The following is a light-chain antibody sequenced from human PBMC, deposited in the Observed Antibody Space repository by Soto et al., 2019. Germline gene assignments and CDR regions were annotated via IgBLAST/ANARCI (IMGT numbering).Light chain of an antibody. J-gene: IGKJ5*01. V-gene: IGKV3-20*01. CDR2: GAS. CDR3: QQYGSSPVT. CDR1: QSVSSSY. Sequence: EIVLTQSPGTLSLSPGERATLSCRASQSVSSSYLAWYQQKPSQAPRLLIYGASSRATGIPDRFSGSGSGTDFTLTISRLEPEDFAVYFCQQYGSSPVTFGQGTRLEIK.